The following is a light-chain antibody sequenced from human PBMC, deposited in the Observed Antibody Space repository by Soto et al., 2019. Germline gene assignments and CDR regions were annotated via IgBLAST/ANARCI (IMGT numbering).Light chain of an antibody. CDR3: QQNYSPPPIT. V-gene: IGKV1-39*01. CDR1: HNVAHF. Sequence: DIQMTQSPSSLSASVGDRVTITCRASHNVAHFLNWYQQKPGKAPKLLIYATSSLHSGVPSRFSGSGFGTDFTLTISSLQTEDFATYYCQQNYSPPPITFGLGTRLEL. J-gene: IGKJ5*01. CDR2: ATS.